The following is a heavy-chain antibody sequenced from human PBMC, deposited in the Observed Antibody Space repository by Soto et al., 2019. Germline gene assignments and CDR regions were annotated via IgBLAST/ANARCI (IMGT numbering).Heavy chain of an antibody. CDR3: AREAGTRAYNWFDP. CDR1: GGSISSYY. V-gene: IGHV4-4*07. CDR2: IYTSGST. J-gene: IGHJ5*02. Sequence: PSETLSLTCTVSGGSISSYYWSWIRQPAGKGLEWIGRIYTSGSTNYNPSLKSRVTMSVDTSKNQFSLKLSSVTAADTAVYYCAREAGTRAYNWFDPWGQGTLVTSPQ. D-gene: IGHD6-13*01.